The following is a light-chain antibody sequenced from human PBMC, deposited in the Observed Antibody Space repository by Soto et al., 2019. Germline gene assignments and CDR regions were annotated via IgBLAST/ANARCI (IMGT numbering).Light chain of an antibody. CDR3: QTWGTGKAV. CDR2: LNSDGSH. Sequence: QLVLTQSPSASASLGASVKLTCTLSSGHSSYAIAWHQQQPEKGPRYLMKLNSDGSHYKGDGIPDRFSGSSSGAERYLTISSLQSEDEADYCCQTWGTGKAVFGGGTQLTVL. V-gene: IGLV4-69*01. CDR1: SGHSSYA. J-gene: IGLJ7*01.